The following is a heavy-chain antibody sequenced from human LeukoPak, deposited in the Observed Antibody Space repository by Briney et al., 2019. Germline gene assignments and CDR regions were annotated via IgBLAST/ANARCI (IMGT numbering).Heavy chain of an antibody. D-gene: IGHD3-22*01. J-gene: IGHJ4*02. V-gene: IGHV4-34*01. Sequence: SKTLSLTCAVYGGSFSGHYWSWIRQPPGKGLEWIGEINHSGSTNYNPSLKSRVTISVDTSKNQFSLKLSSVTAADTAVCYCARVMVDYYDSSGYYLDYWGQGTLVTVSS. CDR2: INHSGST. CDR1: GGSFSGHY. CDR3: ARVMVDYYDSSGYYLDY.